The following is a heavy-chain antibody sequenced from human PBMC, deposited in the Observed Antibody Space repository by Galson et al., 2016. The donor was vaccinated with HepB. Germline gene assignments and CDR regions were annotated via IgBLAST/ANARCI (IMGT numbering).Heavy chain of an antibody. CDR3: ARLEGVGPSPEQNAFDI. V-gene: IGHV4-4*08. CDR2: SSR. D-gene: IGHD3-10*01. J-gene: IGHJ3*02. Sequence: SETLSLTCTVSGGSISGFYWNWIRQPPGKGLEWIGYSSRYNPSLKNRATISIDTSKNQVSLNLNSVTAAGTAVYYCARLEGVGPSPEQNAFDIWDQGTMVTVSS. CDR1: GGSISGFY.